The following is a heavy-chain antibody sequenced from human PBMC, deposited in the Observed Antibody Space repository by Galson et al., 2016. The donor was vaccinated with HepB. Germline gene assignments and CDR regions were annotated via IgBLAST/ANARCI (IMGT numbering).Heavy chain of an antibody. CDR3: ARAGSNTGQLHGYFDY. V-gene: IGHV3-7*03. D-gene: IGHD5-18*01. Sequence: SLRLSCAASGFTFSHYWMNWVRQAPGKGLEWVADIRRDGRDIDYVDSVKGRFTISRDNANSSLSLQMDSLSGDDTAVYYCARAGSNTGQLHGYFDYWGQGTLVTVSS. CDR1: GFTFSHYW. J-gene: IGHJ4*02. CDR2: IRRDGRDI.